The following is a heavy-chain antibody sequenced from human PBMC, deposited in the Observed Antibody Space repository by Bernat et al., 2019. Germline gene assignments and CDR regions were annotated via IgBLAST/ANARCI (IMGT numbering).Heavy chain of an antibody. V-gene: IGHV4-30-4*01. Sequence: QVQLQESGPGLVKPSQTLSLTCTVSGGSISSGDYYWSWIHQPPGKGLEWIGYIYYSGSTYYNPSLKSRVTISVDTSKNQFSLKLSSVTAADTAVYYCARGGYYDFWSGYYKYYFDYWGQGTLVTVSS. J-gene: IGHJ4*02. CDR2: IYYSGST. CDR3: ARGGYYDFWSGYYKYYFDY. D-gene: IGHD3-3*01. CDR1: GGSISSGDYY.